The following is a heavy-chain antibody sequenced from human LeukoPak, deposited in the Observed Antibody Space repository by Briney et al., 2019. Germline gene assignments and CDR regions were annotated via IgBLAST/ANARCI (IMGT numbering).Heavy chain of an antibody. Sequence: SETLSLTCAVSGYSISSGYYWGWIRQPPGKGLEWIGSIYHSGSTYYNPSLKSRVTISVDTSKNQFSLKLSSVTAADTAVYYCATDYGSGSYYLDYWGQGTLVTVSS. CDR2: IYHSGST. D-gene: IGHD3-10*01. J-gene: IGHJ4*02. CDR3: ATDYGSGSYYLDY. CDR1: GYSISSGYY. V-gene: IGHV4-38-2*01.